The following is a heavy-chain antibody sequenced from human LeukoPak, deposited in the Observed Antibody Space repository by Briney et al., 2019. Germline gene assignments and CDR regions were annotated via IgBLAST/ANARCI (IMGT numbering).Heavy chain of an antibody. D-gene: IGHD2-2*01. CDR1: GYTFTSNY. CDR2: IAPSSGTT. V-gene: IGHV1-46*01. CDR3: ARGKCHFDY. Sequence: ASVKVSCKASGYTFTSNYMHWVRQAPGQGLEWMGVIAPSSGTTSYAQKFQGRVTMTRDTSTSTLYMELSSLTSEDTAVYYCARGKCHFDYWGQGALVTVSS. J-gene: IGHJ4*02.